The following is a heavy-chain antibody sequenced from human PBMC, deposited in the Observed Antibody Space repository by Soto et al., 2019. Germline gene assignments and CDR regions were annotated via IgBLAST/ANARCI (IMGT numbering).Heavy chain of an antibody. J-gene: IGHJ4*02. Sequence: QVQLQESGPGLVKPSETLSLTRTVSGGSISSYYWSWIRQPPGKGLEWIGYIYYSGSTNYNPSLKSRFTISVDTSKNQFSLKLSSVTAADTAVYYCARRWGSAADYWGQGTLVTVSS. CDR1: GGSISSYY. CDR2: IYYSGST. V-gene: IGHV4-59*08. D-gene: IGHD2-15*01. CDR3: ARRWGSAADY.